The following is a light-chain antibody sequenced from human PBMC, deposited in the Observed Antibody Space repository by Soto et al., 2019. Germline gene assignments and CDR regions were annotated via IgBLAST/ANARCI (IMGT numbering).Light chain of an antibody. CDR1: QSISSY. Sequence: DIQMTQSPSSLSASVGDRVTITCGASQSISSYLNWYQQKPGKAPKLLIYAASSLQSGVPSRFSGSGSGTDFTLTISSLQPEDFATYYGQQSYSTPPVTFGQGTRLEIK. CDR3: QQSYSTPPVT. J-gene: IGKJ5*01. CDR2: AAS. V-gene: IGKV1-39*01.